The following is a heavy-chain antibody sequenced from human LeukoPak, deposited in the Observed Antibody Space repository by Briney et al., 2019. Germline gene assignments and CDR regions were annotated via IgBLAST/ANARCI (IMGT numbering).Heavy chain of an antibody. CDR2: IYNSGST. V-gene: IGHV4-31*03. D-gene: IGHD2-2*01. J-gene: IGHJ4*02. CDR1: GGSISSGGYY. Sequence: PSETLSLTCTVSGGSISSGGYYWSWIRQHPGKGLEWIGNIYNSGSTYYNPSLKSRVTISVDTSKNQFSLKLSSVTAADTAVYYCARVGGSQTRTSAFFDYWGQGTLVTVSS. CDR3: ARVGGSQTRTSAFFDY.